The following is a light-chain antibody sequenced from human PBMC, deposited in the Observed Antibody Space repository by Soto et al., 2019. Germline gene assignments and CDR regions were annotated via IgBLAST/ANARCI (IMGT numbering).Light chain of an antibody. CDR3: SSYTSSSTPHVV. CDR2: DVS. V-gene: IGLV2-14*01. J-gene: IGLJ2*01. Sequence: QSALTQPASVSGSPGQSITISCTGTSSDVGGYNYVSWYQQHPGKAPKLMIYDVSNRPSGVSNRFSGSKSGNTASLTISGLQDEDAADYYCSSYTSSSTPHVVFGGGTKLTVL. CDR1: SSDVGGYNY.